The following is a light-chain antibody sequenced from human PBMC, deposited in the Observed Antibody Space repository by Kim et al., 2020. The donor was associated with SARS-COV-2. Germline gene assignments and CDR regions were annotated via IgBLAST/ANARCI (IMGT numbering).Light chain of an antibody. CDR1: QNIGTY. V-gene: IGKV1-39*01. Sequence: GDRVTITCRASQNIGTYLIWYQQKPGKAPNLLIYDASKLQSGVPSRFSGSGSGTDFSLTFSSLQPEDFATYYCQQGHSNPVTFGGGTKV. CDR2: DAS. CDR3: QQGHSNPVT. J-gene: IGKJ4*01.